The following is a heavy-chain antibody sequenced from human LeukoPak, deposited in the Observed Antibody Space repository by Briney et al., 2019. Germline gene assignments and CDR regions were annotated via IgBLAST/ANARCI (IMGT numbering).Heavy chain of an antibody. D-gene: IGHD5-12*01. Sequence: SVKVSCKASGGTFSSYAIGWVRQAPGQGLEWMGGIIPIFGTANYAQKFQGRVTITADESTSTAYMELSSLRSEDTAVYYCARDRRYSGYDFIGYFDYWGQGTLVTVSS. CDR3: ARDRRYSGYDFIGYFDY. V-gene: IGHV1-69*13. J-gene: IGHJ4*02. CDR1: GGTFSSYA. CDR2: IIPIFGTA.